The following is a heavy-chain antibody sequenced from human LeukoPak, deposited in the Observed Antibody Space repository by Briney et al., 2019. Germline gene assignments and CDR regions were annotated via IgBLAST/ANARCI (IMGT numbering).Heavy chain of an antibody. D-gene: IGHD6-25*01. V-gene: IGHV4-39*01. Sequence: PSETLSLTCTVSGGSISSSSYYWGWIRQPPGKGLEWLGSIYYTGSAYYNPSHRGRVTISVDTSKNQFSLRLTSVTAADTAVYYCTGQTNKYTSEDYWGQGTLATVSS. J-gene: IGHJ4*02. CDR2: IYYTGSA. CDR3: TGQTNKYTSEDY. CDR1: GGSISSSSYY.